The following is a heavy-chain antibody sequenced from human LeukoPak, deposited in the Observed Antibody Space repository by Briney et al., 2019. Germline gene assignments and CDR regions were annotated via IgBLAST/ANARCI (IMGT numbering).Heavy chain of an antibody. Sequence: GGSLRLSCAASGFTFSSYAMSWVRQAPGKGLERVSAISGSGGSTYYADSVKGRFTISRDNSKNTLYLQMNSLRAEDTAVYYCAKDPPRVVPAAVDYFDYXXXGXLXTVSS. CDR1: GFTFSSYA. J-gene: IGHJ4*02. CDR2: ISGSGGST. CDR3: AKDPPRVVPAAVDYFDY. D-gene: IGHD2-2*01. V-gene: IGHV3-23*01.